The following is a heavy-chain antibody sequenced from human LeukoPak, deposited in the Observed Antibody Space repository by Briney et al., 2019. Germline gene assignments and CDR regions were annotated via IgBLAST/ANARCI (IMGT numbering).Heavy chain of an antibody. D-gene: IGHD1-1*01. J-gene: IGHJ4*02. CDR2: VSENGDGT. Sequence: GGSLRLSCVASGFTFNHYAMSWVHQAPGKGLEWVASVSENGDGTMYPDSVKGRFTISRDNSRKTVLLEVNSLRVEDAATYYCARGWTTFHYWGQGALVTVSS. CDR1: GFTFNHYA. V-gene: IGHV3-23*01. CDR3: ARGWTTFHY.